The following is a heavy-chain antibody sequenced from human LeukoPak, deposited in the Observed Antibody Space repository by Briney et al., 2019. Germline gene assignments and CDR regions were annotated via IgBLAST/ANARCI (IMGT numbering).Heavy chain of an antibody. J-gene: IGHJ6*03. CDR3: ARLAKYYYDSRYYYYMDV. D-gene: IGHD3-22*01. V-gene: IGHV4-4*07. Sequence: SETLSLTCTVSAVSISSCYWSWIRQPAGKGLEWIGRIYTSRSTNYNPSLKSRVTISVDTSKNQFSLKLSSVTAADTAVYYCARLAKYYYDSRYYYYMDVWGKGTTVTVSS. CDR1: AVSISSCY. CDR2: IYTSRST.